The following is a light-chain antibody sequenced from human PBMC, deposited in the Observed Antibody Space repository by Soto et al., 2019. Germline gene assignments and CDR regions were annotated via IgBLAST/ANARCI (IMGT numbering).Light chain of an antibody. CDR1: QNITNN. CDR2: HAS. V-gene: IGKV1-33*01. Sequence: DIQMTQSPSSLSASIGDRVTITCQASQNITNNLSWYQQKPGKAPNLLIYHASKLAKGVTSRFSGSGSGTDFSFIITSLQREDLATYYCQQYYGLPPLTCGQGTRRAIK. J-gene: IGKJ5*01. CDR3: QQYYGLPPLT.